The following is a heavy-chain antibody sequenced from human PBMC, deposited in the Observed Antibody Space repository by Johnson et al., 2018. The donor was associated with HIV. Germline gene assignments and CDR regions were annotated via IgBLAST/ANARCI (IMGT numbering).Heavy chain of an antibody. D-gene: IGHD4-17*01. CDR3: ARDSTPWGGDYVGYAFDI. V-gene: IGHV3-11*04. J-gene: IGHJ3*02. CDR1: GFRFSDYY. CDR2: ISSSGSTI. Sequence: QVQLVESGGGLVKPGGSLRLSCAASGFRFSDYYMSWIRQAPGKGLEWVSYISSSGSTIYYADFVKGRFTICRDNAKKSMYLQMNRLRAEDTALYYCARDSTPWGGDYVGYAFDIWGRGTMVTVSS.